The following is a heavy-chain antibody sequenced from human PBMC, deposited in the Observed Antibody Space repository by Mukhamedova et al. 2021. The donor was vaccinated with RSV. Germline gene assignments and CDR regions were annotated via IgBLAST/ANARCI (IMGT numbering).Heavy chain of an antibody. CDR2: IGGTVEST. J-gene: IGHJ4*02. V-gene: IGHV3-23*01. Sequence: GLEWVSSIGGTVESTYYADSVKGRFAISRDNSNYTLSLQMNNLGAEDMAVYYCAHRIVGAGPFDYWGQGTLVTVSS. CDR3: AHRIVGAGPFDY. D-gene: IGHD1-26*01.